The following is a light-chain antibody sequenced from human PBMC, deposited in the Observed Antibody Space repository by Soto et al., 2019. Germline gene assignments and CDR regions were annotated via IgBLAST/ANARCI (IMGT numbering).Light chain of an antibody. CDR2: EVS. CDR1: SSDVGGYNY. V-gene: IGLV2-14*01. CDR3: SSYTSSSTL. Sequence: SALTQPASVSGSPGQSITISCTGTSSDVGGYNYVSWYQQHPGKAPKLMIYEVSNRPSGVSNRFSGSKSGNTASLTISGLQAEDEADYYCSSYTSSSTLFGTGTKVTGL. J-gene: IGLJ1*01.